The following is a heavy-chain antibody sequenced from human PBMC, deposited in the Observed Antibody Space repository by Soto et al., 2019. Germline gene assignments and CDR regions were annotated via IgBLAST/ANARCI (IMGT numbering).Heavy chain of an antibody. V-gene: IGHV1-3*05. CDR2: INAGNGNT. CDR1: GYTFTSYA. J-gene: IGHJ6*02. CDR3: ARDLGIVGGGFGYYYGMDV. Sequence: QVQLVQSAAEEKKPGASVKVSCKASGYTFTSYAMHWVRQAPGHRLEWMGWINAGNGNTKYSQKFQGRVTTTRNTSASTAYMELSSLRSEDTAVYYCARDLGIVGGGFGYYYGMDVWGQGTTVTVSS. D-gene: IGHD1-26*01.